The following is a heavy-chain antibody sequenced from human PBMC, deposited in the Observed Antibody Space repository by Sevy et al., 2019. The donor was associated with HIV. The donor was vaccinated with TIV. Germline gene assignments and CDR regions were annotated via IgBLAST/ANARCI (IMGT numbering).Heavy chain of an antibody. CDR2: IDSSGGSI. J-gene: IGHJ4*02. Sequence: GGSLRLSCAASGFNFKYYSIYWVRQAPGERLEWVSHIDSSGGSIYQADSVRGRFTISRDNANNSAYLQMNSLRAEDTAVYYCARPKCTSTSCFLGLENWGQGTLVTVSS. D-gene: IGHD2-2*01. CDR1: GFNFKYYS. V-gene: IGHV3-48*01. CDR3: ARPKCTSTSCFLGLEN.